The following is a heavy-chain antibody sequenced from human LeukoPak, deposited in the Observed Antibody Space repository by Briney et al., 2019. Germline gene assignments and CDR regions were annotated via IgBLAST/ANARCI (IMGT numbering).Heavy chain of an antibody. CDR3: VRDEVRSGAFDI. J-gene: IGHJ3*02. CDR1: GFSFSTFE. D-gene: IGHD3-10*01. Sequence: GGSLRLSCAASGFSFSTFEVNWVRQAPGKGLEWVSYISSSGSITYYADSVKGRFTISRDNAKNSLYLQMNSLRAEDTAIYYCVRDEVRSGAFDIWGQGTMVTVSS. CDR2: ISSSGSIT. V-gene: IGHV3-48*03.